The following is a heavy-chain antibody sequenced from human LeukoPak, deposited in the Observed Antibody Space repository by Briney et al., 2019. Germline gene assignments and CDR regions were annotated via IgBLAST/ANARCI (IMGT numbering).Heavy chain of an antibody. D-gene: IGHD6-19*01. CDR3: ASYTAVAGSGPFDY. J-gene: IGHJ4*02. V-gene: IGHV3-30*03. Sequence: GRSLRLSCAASGFTFSSFGMHWVRQPPGKGLEWVAVISYDGNDKYYGDSVKGRFTISRDNAKNSLYLQMNSLRAEDTAVYYCASYTAVAGSGPFDYWGQGTLVTVSS. CDR1: GFTFSSFG. CDR2: ISYDGNDK.